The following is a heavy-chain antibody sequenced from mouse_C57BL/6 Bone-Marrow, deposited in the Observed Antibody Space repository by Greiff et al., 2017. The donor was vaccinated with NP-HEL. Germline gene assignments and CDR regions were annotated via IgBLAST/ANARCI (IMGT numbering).Heavy chain of an antibody. V-gene: IGHV1-4*01. Sequence: VKLQESGAELARPGASVKMSCKASGYTFTSYTMHWVKQRPGQGLEWIGYINPSSGYTKYNQKFKDKATFTADKSSSTAYMQLSSLTSEDSAVYYCARPHYYGSSYFDYWGQGTTLTVSS. CDR1: GYTFTSYT. CDR3: ARPHYYGSSYFDY. D-gene: IGHD1-1*01. J-gene: IGHJ2*01. CDR2: INPSSGYT.